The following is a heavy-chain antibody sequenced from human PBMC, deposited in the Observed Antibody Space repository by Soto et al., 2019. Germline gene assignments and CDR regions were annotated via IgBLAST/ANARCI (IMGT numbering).Heavy chain of an antibody. CDR2: IWYDGSNK. CDR1: GFTFSSYG. CDR3: ARAGEDYGDYVATRSPFDI. D-gene: IGHD4-17*01. V-gene: IGHV3-33*01. Sequence: QVQLVESGGGVVQPGRSLRLSCAASGFTFSSYGMHWVRQAPGKGLEWVAVIWYDGSNKYYADSVKGRFTISRDNSKNTLYLQMNSLRAEDTAVYYCARAGEDYGDYVATRSPFDIWGQGTMVTVSS. J-gene: IGHJ3*02.